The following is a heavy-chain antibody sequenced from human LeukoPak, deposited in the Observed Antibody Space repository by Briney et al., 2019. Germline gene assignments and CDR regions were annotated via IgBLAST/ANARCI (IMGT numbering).Heavy chain of an antibody. V-gene: IGHV3-15*01. J-gene: IGHJ4*02. Sequence: PGGSLRLSCVVSGFTVTSNYMNWVRQAPGKGLEWVGRIKSKTDGGTTDYAAPVKGRFTISRDDSKNTLNLQMNSLKTEDTAVYYCTPSIAVAGSLDYWGQGTLVTVSS. CDR3: TPSIAVAGSLDY. D-gene: IGHD6-19*01. CDR1: GFTVTSNY. CDR2: IKSKTDGGTT.